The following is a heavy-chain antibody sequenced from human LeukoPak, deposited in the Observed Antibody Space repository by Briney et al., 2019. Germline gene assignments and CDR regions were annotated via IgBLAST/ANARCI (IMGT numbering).Heavy chain of an antibody. D-gene: IGHD6-13*01. J-gene: IGHJ3*02. V-gene: IGHV1-2*02. CDR1: GYTFTGYY. Sequence: GASVKVSCKASGYTFTGYYMHWVRQAPGQGLEWMGWINPNNGGTNYAQKFQGRVTMTRDTSISTAYMELSRLRSDDTAVYYCAAPAGTGAFDIWGQGTMVTVSS. CDR2: INPNNGGT. CDR3: AAPAGTGAFDI.